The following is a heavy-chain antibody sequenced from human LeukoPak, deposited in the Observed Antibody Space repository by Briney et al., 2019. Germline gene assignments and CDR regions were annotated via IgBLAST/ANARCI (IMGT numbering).Heavy chain of an antibody. CDR3: ATWYSSGLYYYYGMDV. CDR1: GFTFSSYA. CDR2: ISGSGGST. D-gene: IGHD3-22*01. V-gene: IGHV3-23*01. Sequence: GGSLRLSCAASGFTFSSYAMSWVRQAPAKGLEWVSAISGSGGSTYYADSVKGRFTISRDNAKNSLYLQMNSLRAEDTAVYYCATWYSSGLYYYYGMDVWGQGTTVTVSS. J-gene: IGHJ6*02.